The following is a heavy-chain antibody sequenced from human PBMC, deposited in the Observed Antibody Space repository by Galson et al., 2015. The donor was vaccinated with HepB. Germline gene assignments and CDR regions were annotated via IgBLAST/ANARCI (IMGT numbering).Heavy chain of an antibody. Sequence: CKVSGGTFSTYEVNWVRQGPGQGLEWMGGTIPIFGEAKYAPKFQGRVTITADESTSTAYMELSNLTPADTAIYYCARPGRGFGGYDTDYYFASWGRGTLVTVSS. CDR3: ARPGRGFGGYDTDYYFAS. CDR2: TIPIFGEA. D-gene: IGHD5-12*01. CDR1: GGTFSTYE. J-gene: IGHJ4*02. V-gene: IGHV1-69*01.